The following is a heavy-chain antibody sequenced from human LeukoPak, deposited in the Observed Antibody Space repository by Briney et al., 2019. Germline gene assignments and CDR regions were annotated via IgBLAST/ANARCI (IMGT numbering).Heavy chain of an antibody. CDR3: AKSAPMVRGESYYYMDV. CDR1: GLTFSSYG. Sequence: GGSLRLSCAASGLTFSSYGMHWVRQAPGKGLGWVAVIWYDGSNKYYADSVKGRFTISRDNSKNTLYLQMNSLRAEDTAVYYCAKSAPMVRGESYYYMDVWGKGTTVTVSS. CDR2: IWYDGSNK. V-gene: IGHV3-33*06. D-gene: IGHD3-10*01. J-gene: IGHJ6*03.